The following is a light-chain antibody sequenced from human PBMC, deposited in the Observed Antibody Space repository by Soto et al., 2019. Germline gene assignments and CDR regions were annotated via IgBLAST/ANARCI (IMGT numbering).Light chain of an antibody. Sequence: QSVLTQPPSVSGAPGQRVTISCTGSSSNIGAGYVVHWYQQLPGRAPKLIIYGNTNRPSGVPDRFSGSKSGTSASLAITGLQAEDEADYYCLSFDSSLSVVFGGGTKLTVL. CDR1: SSNIGAGYV. CDR2: GNT. V-gene: IGLV1-40*01. CDR3: LSFDSSLSVV. J-gene: IGLJ2*01.